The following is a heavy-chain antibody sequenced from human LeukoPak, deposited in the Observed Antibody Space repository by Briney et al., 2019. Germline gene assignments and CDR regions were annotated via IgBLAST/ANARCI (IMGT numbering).Heavy chain of an antibody. CDR3: ARVSAMTTIDY. J-gene: IGHJ4*02. D-gene: IGHD4-11*01. V-gene: IGHV3-53*01. CDR1: GFPVSSNY. Sequence: PGGSLRLSCAASGFPVSSNYMSWVRQAPGKGLEWVSVIYSGGSTYYADSVKGRFTISRDNSKNTLYLQMDSLRAEDTAVYYCARVSAMTTIDYWGQGTLVTVSS. CDR2: IYSGGST.